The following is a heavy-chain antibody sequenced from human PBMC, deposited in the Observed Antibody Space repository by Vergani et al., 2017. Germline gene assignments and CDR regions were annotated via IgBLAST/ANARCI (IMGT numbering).Heavy chain of an antibody. V-gene: IGHV3-11*05. CDR3: ARDPVAGTEDY. J-gene: IGHJ4*02. CDR1: GFTFSDYY. CDR2: ISSSSSYT. Sequence: QVQLVESAGGLVKPGGSLRLSCAASGFTFSDYYMSWIRQAPGKGLEWVSYISSSSSYTNYADSVKGRFTISRDNAKNSLYLQMNSLRAEDTAVYYCARDPVAGTEDYWGQGTLVTVSS. D-gene: IGHD6-19*01.